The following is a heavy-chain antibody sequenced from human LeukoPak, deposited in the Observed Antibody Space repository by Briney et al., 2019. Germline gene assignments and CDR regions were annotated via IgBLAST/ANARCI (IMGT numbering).Heavy chain of an antibody. V-gene: IGHV3-7*05. CDR2: IMHDGSEK. CDR1: GFAFRSFW. D-gene: IGHD2-2*01. J-gene: IGHJ4*02. CDR3: ARVVVLVRGASDHFDY. Sequence: GRSLRPSCAASGFAFRSFWITWVRQAPGRGPGWVANIMHDGSEKYYADSVKGRFTISRDNAEDSLYLQMNSLRAEDTAVYYCARVVVLVRGASDHFDYWGQGTLVTVSS.